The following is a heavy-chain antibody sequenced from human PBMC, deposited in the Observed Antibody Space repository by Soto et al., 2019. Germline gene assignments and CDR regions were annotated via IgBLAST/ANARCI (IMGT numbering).Heavy chain of an antibody. D-gene: IGHD3-10*01. CDR3: ARAGAALVRGSIGGFDS. CDR2: INHSGTV. J-gene: IGHJ4*02. CDR1: GGAFNGYY. V-gene: IGHV4-34*01. Sequence: QVHLQQWGAGLLKPSETLSLTCAVNGGAFNGYYWTWIRQSPGKGLQWIGEINHSGTVDYNPSLKSRVTFAIDTSKKQFSLTLTSVTAADTAVYSCARAGAALVRGSIGGFDSWGQGTLVTVSS.